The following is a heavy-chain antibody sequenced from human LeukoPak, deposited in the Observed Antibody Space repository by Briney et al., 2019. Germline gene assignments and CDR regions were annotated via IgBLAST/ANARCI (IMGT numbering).Heavy chain of an antibody. CDR3: ARTYYYGSGSASPYYYYGMDV. CDR1: GFTFSSYW. V-gene: IGHV3-74*01. CDR2: INSDRSST. D-gene: IGHD3-10*01. Sequence: PGGSLRLSCAASGFTFSSYWMHSVRQAPGKGLVSVSRINSDRSSTSYADSVKGRFTISRDNAKNTLYLQMNSLRAEDTAVYYCARTYYYGSGSASPYYYYGMDVWGQGTTVTVSS. J-gene: IGHJ6*02.